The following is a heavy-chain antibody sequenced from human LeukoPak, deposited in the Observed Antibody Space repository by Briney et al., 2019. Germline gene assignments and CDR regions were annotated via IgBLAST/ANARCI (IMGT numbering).Heavy chain of an antibody. CDR3: ARDGAYQLQADY. D-gene: IGHD2-2*01. V-gene: IGHV3-21*01. Sequence: GGSLRLSCAASGFTFSSYGMHWIRQAPGKGLEWVSSISSSSSYIYYADSVKGRFTISRDNAKNSLYLQMNSLRAEDTAVYYCARDGAYQLQADYWGQGTLVTVSS. J-gene: IGHJ4*02. CDR1: GFTFSSYG. CDR2: ISSSSSYI.